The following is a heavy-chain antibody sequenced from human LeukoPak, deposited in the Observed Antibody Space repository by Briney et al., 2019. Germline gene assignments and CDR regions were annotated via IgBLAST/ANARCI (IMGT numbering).Heavy chain of an antibody. D-gene: IGHD6-19*01. CDR1: GFTFSSYA. CDR3: AKKGESGQQWLVARDY. J-gene: IGHJ4*02. CDR2: ISGSGGST. Sequence: PGGSLRLSCAASGFTFSSYAMSWVRQAPGKGLEWVSAISGSGGSTYYADSVKGRFTISRDNSKNTLYLQMNSLRAEDTAVYYCAKKGESGQQWLVARDYWGQGTLVTVSS. V-gene: IGHV3-23*01.